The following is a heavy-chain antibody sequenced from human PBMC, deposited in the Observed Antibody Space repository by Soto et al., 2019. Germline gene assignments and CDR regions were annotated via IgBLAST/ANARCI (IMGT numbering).Heavy chain of an antibody. CDR2: INPSGGST. D-gene: IGHD2-2*01. CDR1: GYTFTSYY. V-gene: IGHV1-46*01. CDR3: ARKDIVVVPAVDDAFDI. Sequence: GASVKVSCKASGYTFTSYYMHWVRQAPGQGLEWMGIINPSGGSTSYAQKFQGRVTMTRDTSTSTVYMELSSLRSEDTAVYYCARKDIVVVPAVDDAFDIWGQGTMVT. J-gene: IGHJ3*02.